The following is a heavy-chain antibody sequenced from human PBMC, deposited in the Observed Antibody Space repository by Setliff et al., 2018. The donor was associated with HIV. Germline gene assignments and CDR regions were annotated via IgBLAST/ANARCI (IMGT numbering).Heavy chain of an antibody. Sequence: SETLSLTCAVYGGSFGDQFWNWIRQSPGKGLEWIGEIHHGGGTKYNPSLNSRVIISVDTSKSQFSLNLSSVTAADTAVYYCARWGDGYNSYDSWGQGTLVTVSS. D-gene: IGHD5-12*01. CDR1: GGSFGDQF. J-gene: IGHJ4*02. CDR3: ARWGDGYNSYDS. V-gene: IGHV4-34*01. CDR2: IHHGGGT.